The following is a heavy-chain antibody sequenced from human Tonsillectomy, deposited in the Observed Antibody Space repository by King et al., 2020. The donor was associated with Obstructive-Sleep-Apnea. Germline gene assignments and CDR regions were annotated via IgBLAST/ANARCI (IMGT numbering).Heavy chain of an antibody. J-gene: IGHJ4*02. CDR2: ISYDGSNK. D-gene: IGHD6-19*01. CDR1: GFTFSSYG. V-gene: IGHV3-30*18. CDR3: AKDRQWLALDY. Sequence: QVQLVESGGGVVQPGRSLRLSCAASGFTFSSYGMHWVRQAPGMGLEWVAVISYDGSNKYYADSVKGRFTSSRDNSKNTLYLQMNSLRAEDTAVYYCAKDRQWLALDYWGQGTLVTVSS.